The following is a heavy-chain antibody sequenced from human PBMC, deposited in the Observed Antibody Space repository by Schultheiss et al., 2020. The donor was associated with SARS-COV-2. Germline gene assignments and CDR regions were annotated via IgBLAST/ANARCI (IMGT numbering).Heavy chain of an antibody. CDR3: ARARAAPPLDYYYYMDV. J-gene: IGHJ6*03. V-gene: IGHV3-7*05. CDR2: IKQDGSEK. CDR1: GFTFRNYW. D-gene: IGHD2-15*01. Sequence: GGSLRLSCAASGFTFRNYWMHWVRQAPGKGLEWVANIKQDGSEKYYVDSVKGRFTISRDNAKNSLFMQMNSLRAEDTAVYYCARARAAPPLDYYYYMDVWGKGTTVTVSS.